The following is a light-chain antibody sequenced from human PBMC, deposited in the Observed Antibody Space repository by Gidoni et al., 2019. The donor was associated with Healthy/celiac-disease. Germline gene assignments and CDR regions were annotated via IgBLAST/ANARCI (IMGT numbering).Light chain of an antibody. CDR1: SNDVGCYNY. J-gene: IGLJ2*01. CDR3: SSYTSSSTLGV. CDR2: EVS. V-gene: IGLV2-14*01. Sequence: QSALTQPASVSGSPGQSITISCTGTSNDVGCYNYVSWYQQHPGKAPKLIIYEVSNRPSGVSNRFSGSKSGNTASLTISGLQAEDEADYYCSSYTSSSTLGVFGGGTKLTVL.